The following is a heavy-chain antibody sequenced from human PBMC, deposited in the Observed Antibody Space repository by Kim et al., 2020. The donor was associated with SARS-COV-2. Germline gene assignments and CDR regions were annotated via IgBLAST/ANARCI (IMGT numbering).Heavy chain of an antibody. Sequence: GGSLRLSCAASGFTFSSYAMSWVRQAPGKGLEWVSAISGSGGSTYYADSVKGRSTISRDNSKNTLYLQMNSLRAEDTAVYYCAKGPWLADYYYYGMDVWGQGTTVTVSS. CDR3: AKGPWLADYYYYGMDV. V-gene: IGHV3-23*01. D-gene: IGHD6-19*01. J-gene: IGHJ6*02. CDR1: GFTFSSYA. CDR2: ISGSGGST.